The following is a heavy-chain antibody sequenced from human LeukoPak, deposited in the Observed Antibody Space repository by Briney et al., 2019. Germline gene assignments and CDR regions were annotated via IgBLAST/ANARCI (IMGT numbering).Heavy chain of an antibody. CDR3: ARGSGSYHTAYMN. V-gene: IGHV5-51*01. D-gene: IGHD1-26*01. CDR1: GYSFTSYW. J-gene: IGHJ4*02. CDR2: FFPGDSDT. Sequence: GEPLKISFKRLGYSFTSYWIAWVRQIPGKGLEWMGIFFPGDSDTRYSPYFRCQVTISADKSLSTAYLQWSSLKASDTVMYYCARGSGSYHTAYMNWGQGSLVTVSS.